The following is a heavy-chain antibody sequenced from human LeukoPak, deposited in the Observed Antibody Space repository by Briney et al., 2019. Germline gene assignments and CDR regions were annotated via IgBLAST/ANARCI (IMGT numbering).Heavy chain of an antibody. CDR1: GGSISSYY. D-gene: IGHD6-13*01. Sequence: SETLSLTCTVSGGSISSYYWSWIRQPPGKGLEWIGEINHSGSTNYNPSLKSRVTISVDTSKNQFSLKLSSVTAADTAVYYCARGWYRPYYYGMDVWGQGTTVTVSS. CDR2: INHSGST. J-gene: IGHJ6*02. CDR3: ARGWYRPYYYGMDV. V-gene: IGHV4-34*01.